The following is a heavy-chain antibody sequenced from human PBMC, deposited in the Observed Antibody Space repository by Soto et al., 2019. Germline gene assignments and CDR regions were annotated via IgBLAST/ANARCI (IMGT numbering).Heavy chain of an antibody. CDR3: ATLPRITIFGVASSPFVY. CDR2: VYYSGTT. V-gene: IGHV4-61*01. Sequence: PSETLSLTCSVSGGSVSNKTYYWSWIRQPPGKRLEWIGYVYYSGTTNYNPSLKSRVTISVDLSKNQFSLKLSSVTAADTAVYYCATLPRITIFGVASSPFVYGGQGTLVTVSS. J-gene: IGHJ4*02. D-gene: IGHD3-3*01. CDR1: GGSVSNKTYY.